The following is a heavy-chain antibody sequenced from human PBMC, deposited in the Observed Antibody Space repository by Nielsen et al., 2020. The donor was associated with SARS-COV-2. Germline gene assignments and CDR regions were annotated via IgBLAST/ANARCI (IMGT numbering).Heavy chain of an antibody. CDR1: GFTFSSYG. CDR3: ARDFSGSL. V-gene: IGHV3-33*01. Sequence: GESLKISCAASGFTFSSYGMHWVRQAPGKGLEWVAFIYYDGVDSYYADSVRGRFTISRDDSENTLYLLMNSLRVEDTAVYFCARDFSGSLWGQGTLVTVSS. J-gene: IGHJ4*02. CDR2: IYYDGVDS. D-gene: IGHD1-26*01.